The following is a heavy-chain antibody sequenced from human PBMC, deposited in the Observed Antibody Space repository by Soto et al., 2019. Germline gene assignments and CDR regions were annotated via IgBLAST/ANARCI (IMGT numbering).Heavy chain of an antibody. CDR1: GGSFSGYY. CDR3: ARGGYDFWSGLLHRDWFAP. J-gene: IGHJ5*02. V-gene: IGHV4-34*01. D-gene: IGHD3-3*01. CDR2: INHSGST. Sequence: LETLSLTCAVYGGSFSGYYWSWIRQPPGKGLEWIGEINHSGSTNYNPSLKSRVTISVDTSKNQFSLKLSSVTAADTAVYYCARGGYDFWSGLLHRDWFAPWGQGTLVTVSS.